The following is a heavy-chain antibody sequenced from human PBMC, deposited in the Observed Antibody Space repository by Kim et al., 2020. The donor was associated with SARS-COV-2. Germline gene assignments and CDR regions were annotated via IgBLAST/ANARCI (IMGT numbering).Heavy chain of an antibody. CDR3: ARVGYYYDSSGWNWFDP. J-gene: IGHJ5*02. V-gene: IGHV1-69*13. D-gene: IGHD3-22*01. Sequence: SVKVSCKASGGTFSSYAISWVRQAPGQGLEWMVGIIPIFGTANYAQKFQGRVTITADESTSTAYMELSSLRSEDTAVYYCARVGYYYDSSGWNWFDPWGQGTLVTVSS. CDR2: IIPIFGTA. CDR1: GGTFSSYA.